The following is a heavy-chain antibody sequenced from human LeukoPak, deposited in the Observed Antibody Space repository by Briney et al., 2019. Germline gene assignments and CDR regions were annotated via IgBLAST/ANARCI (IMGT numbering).Heavy chain of an antibody. Sequence: SETLSLTCAVYGGSFSGYYWSWIRQPPGKGLEWIGEINHSGSTNYNPSLKSRVTISVDTSKNQFSLKLSSVTAADTAVYYCARETSLRYFDYWGQGILVTVSS. J-gene: IGHJ4*02. D-gene: IGHD2-21*01. CDR2: INHSGST. CDR3: ARETSLRYFDY. V-gene: IGHV4-34*01. CDR1: GGSFSGYY.